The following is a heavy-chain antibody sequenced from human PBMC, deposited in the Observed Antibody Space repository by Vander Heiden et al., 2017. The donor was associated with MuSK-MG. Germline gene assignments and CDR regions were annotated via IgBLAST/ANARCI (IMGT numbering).Heavy chain of an antibody. J-gene: IGHJ3*02. CDR1: VGSISSGEYY. D-gene: IGHD2-21*01. V-gene: IGHV4-30-4*08. CDR2: IYYSGST. Sequence: QVQLQESGPGLVKPSQTLSLTCTVSVGSISSGEYYWSWIRQPPGKGLEWIGYIYYSGSTYYNPSRKSRVTISVDTSKNQVSKKLSSVTAAATAVYYCAIALADCGEYDAFDIWGQGTMVTVFS. CDR3: AIALADCGEYDAFDI.